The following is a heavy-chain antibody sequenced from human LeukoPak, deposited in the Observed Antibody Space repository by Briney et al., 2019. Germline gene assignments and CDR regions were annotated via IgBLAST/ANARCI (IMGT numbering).Heavy chain of an antibody. V-gene: IGHV1-8*02. CDR2: MNPNSGNT. CDR3: ARGSRVTIFGVVIKYYYYYMDV. D-gene: IGHD3-3*01. CDR1: GYTFTSYG. Sequence: EASVKVSCKASGYTFTSYGISWVRQATGQGLEWMGWMNPNSGNTGYAQKFQGRVTMTRNTSISTAYMELSSLRSEDTAVYYCARGSRVTIFGVVIKYYYYYMDVWGKGTTVTVSS. J-gene: IGHJ6*03.